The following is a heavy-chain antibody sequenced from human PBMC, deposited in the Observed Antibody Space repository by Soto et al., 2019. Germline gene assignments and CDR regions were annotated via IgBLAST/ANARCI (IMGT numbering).Heavy chain of an antibody. CDR3: AKELHILGYCSSTSCPNWFDP. CDR1: GFTFSSYG. CDR2: ISYDGSNK. D-gene: IGHD2-2*01. J-gene: IGHJ5*02. V-gene: IGHV3-30*18. Sequence: QVQLVESGGGVVQPGRSLRLSCAASGFTFSSYGMHWVRQAPGKGLEWVAVISYDGSNKYYSVPVKGRFTISRDNSKNTLYLQMNSLRAEDTAVYYCAKELHILGYCSSTSCPNWFDPWGQGTLVTVSS.